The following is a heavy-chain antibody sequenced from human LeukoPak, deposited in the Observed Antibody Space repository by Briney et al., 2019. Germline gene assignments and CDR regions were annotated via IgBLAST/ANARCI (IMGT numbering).Heavy chain of an antibody. J-gene: IGHJ4*02. CDR3: AKGHYYNILTGYSVRRGLDY. D-gene: IGHD3-9*01. V-gene: IGHV3-30*02. Sequence: GGSLRFSCAASGFTFSTYGMHWVRQAPGKGLEWVAFIRYDGSNKYHADSVKGRFTISRDNSKNTLYLQMNSLRAEDTAVYYCAKGHYYNILTGYSVRRGLDYWGQGTLVTVSS. CDR2: IRYDGSNK. CDR1: GFTFSTYG.